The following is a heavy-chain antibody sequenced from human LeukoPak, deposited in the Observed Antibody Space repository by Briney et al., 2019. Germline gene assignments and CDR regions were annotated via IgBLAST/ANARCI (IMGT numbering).Heavy chain of an antibody. Sequence: ASVKVSCKASGYTFTSSGISWVRQAPGQGLEWMGWTSTYTGYSKYAQNLQGRVTMTADTSTSTAYIELSTLTSDDTAVYYCAKNSSGGYSDYWGQGTLVTVSS. CDR1: GYTFTSSG. D-gene: IGHD6-19*01. CDR2: TSTYTGYS. J-gene: IGHJ4*02. V-gene: IGHV1-18*01. CDR3: AKNSSGGYSDY.